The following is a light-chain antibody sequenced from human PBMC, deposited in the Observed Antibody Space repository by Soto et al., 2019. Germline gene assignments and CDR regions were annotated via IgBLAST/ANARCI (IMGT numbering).Light chain of an antibody. J-gene: IGKJ4*01. Sequence: EIVMSQSPATLSVSPGERATLSCRASQSVRNNLAWYQQRPGQAPRLLMYGASTRPSGIPARFTGGGSGTDFTLTITSLQSEDFAVYYCQQLDGLPLTFGGGTKVEMK. V-gene: IGKV3-15*01. CDR2: GAS. CDR3: QQLDGLPLT. CDR1: QSVRNN.